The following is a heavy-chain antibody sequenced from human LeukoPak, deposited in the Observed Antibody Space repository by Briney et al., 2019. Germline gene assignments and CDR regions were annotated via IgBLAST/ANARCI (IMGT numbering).Heavy chain of an antibody. Sequence: ASVKVSCKASGYTFTSYAMNWVRQAPGQGLEWMGWINTNTGNPTYAQGFTGRFVFSLDTSVSTAYLQISSLKAEDTAVYYCARDQGGGGYDYWGGYYYYYYMDVWGKGTTVTVSS. V-gene: IGHV7-4-1*02. D-gene: IGHD5-12*01. CDR1: GYTFTSYA. J-gene: IGHJ6*03. CDR3: ARDQGGGGYDYWGGYYYYYYMDV. CDR2: INTNTGNP.